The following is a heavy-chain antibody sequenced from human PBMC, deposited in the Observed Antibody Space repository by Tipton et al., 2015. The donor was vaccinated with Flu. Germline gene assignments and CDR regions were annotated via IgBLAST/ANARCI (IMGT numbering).Heavy chain of an antibody. V-gene: IGHV4-30-4*01. CDR3: ATTYYYDSSGPFDY. CDR2: IYYSGST. D-gene: IGHD3-22*01. CDR1: GGSISSGDYY. J-gene: IGHJ4*02. Sequence: LRLSCTVSGGSISSGDYYWSWIRQPPGKGLEWIGYIYYSGSTYYNPSLKSRVTISVDTSKNQFSLKLSSVTAADTAVYYCATTYYYDSSGPFDYWGQGTLVTVSS.